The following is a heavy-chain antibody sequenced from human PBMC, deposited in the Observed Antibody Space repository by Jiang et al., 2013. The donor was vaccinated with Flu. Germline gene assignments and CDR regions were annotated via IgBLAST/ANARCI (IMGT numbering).Heavy chain of an antibody. V-gene: IGHV3-13*01. CDR2: IAIAGGT. Sequence: RLSCAASEFSLSNYDMHWVRQTTGKGLEWVSAIAIAGGTFYSGSVKGRFTISRENARNSLYLQMNNLRVDDTAVYYCARGGYGAGWTYFDLWGRGTLVTVSS. CDR3: ARGGYGAGWTYFDL. CDR1: EFSLSNYD. J-gene: IGHJ2*01. D-gene: IGHD6-19*01.